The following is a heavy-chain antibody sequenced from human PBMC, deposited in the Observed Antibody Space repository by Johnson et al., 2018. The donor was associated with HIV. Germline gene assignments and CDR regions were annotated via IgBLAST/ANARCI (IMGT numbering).Heavy chain of an antibody. D-gene: IGHD3-10*01. J-gene: IGHJ3*02. CDR2: ISGSGGST. CDR3: AKDERLVATADYGSERGAFDI. Sequence: EVQLVESGGGLVKPGGSLRLSCVASGFSFSDYYMSWIRQAPGKGLEWVSAISGSGGSTYYVDSVKGRFTISRDTSKNTLYLQMNSLRAEDTAVYYGAKDERLVATADYGSERGAFDIWGQGTMVTVSS. V-gene: IGHV3-23*04. CDR1: GFSFSDYY.